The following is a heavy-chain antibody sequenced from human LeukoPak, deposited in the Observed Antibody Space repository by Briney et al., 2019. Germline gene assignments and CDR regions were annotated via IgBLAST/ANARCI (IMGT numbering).Heavy chain of an antibody. CDR1: GGSISSYY. J-gene: IGHJ6*03. V-gene: IGHV4-4*09. Sequence: SETLSLTCTVSGGSISSYYWSWIRQPPGKGLEWIGYIYTSGSTNYNPSLKRRVTISVDTSKNQFSLKLSSVTAADTAVYYCARQTEYYYYTDVWGKGTTVTVSS. CDR3: ARQTEYYYYTDV. CDR2: IYTSGST.